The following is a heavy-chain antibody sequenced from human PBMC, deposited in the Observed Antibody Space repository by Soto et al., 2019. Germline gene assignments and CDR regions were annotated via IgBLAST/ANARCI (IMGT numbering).Heavy chain of an antibody. CDR3: ARGTRATQYYFYFHGMDV. CDR1: GGSINSHY. J-gene: IGHJ6*02. Sequence: SETLSLTCTVSGGSINSHYWSWIRQPPGKGLEWIGYISHSGTTSYNPSLKSRLTTSLNTSKNQFSLKLRSVTAADTAVYYCARGTRATQYYFYFHGMDVWGQGTTVTVSS. D-gene: IGHD3-10*01. V-gene: IGHV4-59*11. CDR2: ISHSGTT.